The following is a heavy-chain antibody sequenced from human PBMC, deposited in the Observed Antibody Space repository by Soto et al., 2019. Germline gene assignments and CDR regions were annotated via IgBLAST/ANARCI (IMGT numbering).Heavy chain of an antibody. D-gene: IGHD6-6*01. CDR1: GGTFSSYA. Sequence: QVQLVQSGAEVKKPGSSVKVSCKASGGTFSSYAISWVRQAPGQGLEWMGGIIPIFGTANYAQKFQGRVTITADKSTSTAYMELTSLRSEDTAVYYCAGGPPEYSSSSGGGWFDHWGQGTLVTVSS. V-gene: IGHV1-69*06. CDR3: AGGPPEYSSSSGGGWFDH. CDR2: IIPIFGTA. J-gene: IGHJ5*02.